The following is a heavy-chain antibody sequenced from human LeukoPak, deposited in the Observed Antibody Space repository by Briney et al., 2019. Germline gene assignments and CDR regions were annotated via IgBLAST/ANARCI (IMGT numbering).Heavy chain of an antibody. Sequence: PSETLSLTCTVSGGSISSYYWSWIRQPPGKGLEWIGYIYYSGSTNYNPSLKSRVTISVDTSKNQFSLKLSSVTAADTAVYYCARVQASIAVALHPIDYWGQGTLDTVSS. V-gene: IGHV4-59*01. J-gene: IGHJ4*02. CDR3: ARVQASIAVALHPIDY. CDR2: IYYSGST. D-gene: IGHD6-19*01. CDR1: GGSISSYY.